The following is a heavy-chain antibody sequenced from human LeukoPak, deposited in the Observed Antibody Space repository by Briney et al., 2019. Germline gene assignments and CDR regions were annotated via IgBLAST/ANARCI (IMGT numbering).Heavy chain of an antibody. Sequence: PSETLSLTCTVSGGSISSYYWSWIRQPPGKGLEWIGYIYYSGSTNYNPSLKSRVTISVDTSKNQSSLKLSSVTAADTAVYYCAREENYYYGMDVWGQGTTVTVSS. CDR3: AREENYYYGMDV. CDR1: GGSISSYY. V-gene: IGHV4-59*01. CDR2: IYYSGST. J-gene: IGHJ6*02.